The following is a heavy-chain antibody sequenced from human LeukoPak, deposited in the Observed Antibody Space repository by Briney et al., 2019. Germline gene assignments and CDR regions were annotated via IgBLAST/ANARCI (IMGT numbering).Heavy chain of an antibody. CDR2: IYSGGST. J-gene: IGHJ4*02. D-gene: IGHD3-10*01. V-gene: IGHV3-53*01. CDR1: GFTVSSNY. CDR3: ARDGAGRRFFDY. Sequence: GGSLRLSCAASGFTVSSNYMSWVRQAPGKGLEWVSVIYSGGSTCYADSVKGRFTISRDNSKNTLYLQMNSLRAEDTAVYYCARDGAGRRFFDYWGQGTLVTVSS.